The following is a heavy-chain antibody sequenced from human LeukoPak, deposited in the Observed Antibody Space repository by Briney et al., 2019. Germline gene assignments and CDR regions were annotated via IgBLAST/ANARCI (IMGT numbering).Heavy chain of an antibody. CDR2: IIPIFGTA. D-gene: IGHD1-1*01. CDR3: ARVTILPSNYYMDV. V-gene: IGHV1-69*05. Sequence: ASVKVSCKASGGTFSSYAISWVRQAPGQGLEWMGGIIPIFGTANYAQKFQGRVAITTDESTSTAYMELSSLRSEDTAVYYCARVTILPSNYYMDVWGKGTTVTVSS. CDR1: GGTFSSYA. J-gene: IGHJ6*03.